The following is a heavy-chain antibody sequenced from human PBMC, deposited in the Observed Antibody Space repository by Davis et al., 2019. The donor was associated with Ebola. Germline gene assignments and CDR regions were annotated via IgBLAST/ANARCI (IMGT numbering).Heavy chain of an antibody. D-gene: IGHD6-19*01. Sequence: GSLRLSCAASGFTFYRYEMNWVRQAPGKGLEWIGEIYHSGSTNYNPSLKSRVTISVDKSKNQFSLKLSSVTAADTAVYYCARDVSWSSGWGGAFDIWGQGTMVTVSS. CDR1: GFTFYRYEM. V-gene: IGHV4-4*02. J-gene: IGHJ3*02. CDR2: IYHSGST. CDR3: ARDVSWSSGWGGAFDI.